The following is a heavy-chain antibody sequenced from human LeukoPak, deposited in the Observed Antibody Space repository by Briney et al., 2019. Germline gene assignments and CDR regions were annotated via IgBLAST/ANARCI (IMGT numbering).Heavy chain of an antibody. Sequence: SVKVSCKASGGTFSSYAISWVRQAPGQGLEWMGWIIPIFGTANYAQKFQGRVTITADESTSTAYMELSSLRSEDTAVYYCARNLVVVPAARGYYYYYYMDVWGKGTTVTVSS. J-gene: IGHJ6*03. CDR1: GGTFSSYA. CDR3: ARNLVVVPAARGYYYYYYMDV. CDR2: IIPIFGTA. D-gene: IGHD2-2*01. V-gene: IGHV1-69*01.